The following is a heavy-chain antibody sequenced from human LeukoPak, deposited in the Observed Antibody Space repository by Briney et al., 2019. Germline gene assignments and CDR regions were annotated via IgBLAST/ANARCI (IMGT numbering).Heavy chain of an antibody. V-gene: IGHV3-21*01. Sequence: GGSLRLSCAASGFTFSSYSMNWVRQAPGKGLEWVSSISSSSSYIYYADSVKGRFTISRDNAKDSLYLQMNSLRAEDTAVYYCARDDTSGFDYWGQGTLVTVSS. D-gene: IGHD3-22*01. CDR1: GFTFSSYS. CDR3: ARDDTSGFDY. J-gene: IGHJ4*02. CDR2: ISSSSSYI.